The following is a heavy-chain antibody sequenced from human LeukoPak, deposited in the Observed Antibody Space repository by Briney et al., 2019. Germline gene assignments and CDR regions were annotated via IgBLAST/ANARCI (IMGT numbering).Heavy chain of an antibody. Sequence: ASVKVSCKASGYTFTCYGISWVRQAPGQGLEWIGWISAYNGNTNYAQKLQGRVTMTTDTSTSTAYMELRSLRSDDTAAYYCARTYYYDSSPADADYWGQGTLVTVSS. V-gene: IGHV1-18*01. CDR3: ARTYYYDSSPADADY. D-gene: IGHD3-22*01. CDR1: GYTFTCYG. J-gene: IGHJ4*02. CDR2: ISAYNGNT.